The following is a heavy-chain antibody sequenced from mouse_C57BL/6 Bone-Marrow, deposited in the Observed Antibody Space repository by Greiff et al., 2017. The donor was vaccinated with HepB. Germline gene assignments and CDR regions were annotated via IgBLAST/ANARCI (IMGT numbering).Heavy chain of an antibody. D-gene: IGHD4-1*01. J-gene: IGHJ1*03. V-gene: IGHV5-12*01. CDR1: GFTFSDYY. CDR2: ISNGGGST. Sequence: VQLKESGGGLVQPGGSLKLSCAASGFTFSDYYMYWVRQTPEKRLEWVAYISNGGGSTYYPDTVKGRFTISRDNAKNTLYLQMSRLKSEDTAMYYWARQNWGYWYFDVWGTGTTVTVSS. CDR3: ARQNWGYWYFDV.